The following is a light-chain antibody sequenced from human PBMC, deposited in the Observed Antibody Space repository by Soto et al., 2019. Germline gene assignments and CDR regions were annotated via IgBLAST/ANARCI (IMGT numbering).Light chain of an antibody. J-gene: IGKJ1*01. CDR1: HGIRGG. V-gene: IGKV1-5*01. Sequence: DIQMTQHPSLLYASEGDTVTITCRASHGIRGGRAARQQKQGKAPKLLIYVVTALNRGVPPRFSGSCSGTECALSISSLQPEDFATDYCQQYDSFSGTFSQETKV. CDR2: VVT. CDR3: QQYDSFSGT.